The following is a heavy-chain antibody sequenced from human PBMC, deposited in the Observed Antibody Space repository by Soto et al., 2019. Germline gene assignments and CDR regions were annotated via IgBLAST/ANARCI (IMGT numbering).Heavy chain of an antibody. V-gene: IGHV3-23*01. J-gene: IGHJ4*02. CDR2: MSGDGRT. Sequence: VGSLRLSCVGSGFTFSDSVMAWVRQAPGKGLEWLSVMSGDGRTRYALSVTGRFTISRDNSKNTLYLQMRSLRAENAAAYYCVKWHTSNFDSLPFTGFDFWGQGTQVTVSS. CDR3: VKWHTSNFDSLPFTGFDF. CDR1: GFTFSDSV. D-gene: IGHD3-22*01.